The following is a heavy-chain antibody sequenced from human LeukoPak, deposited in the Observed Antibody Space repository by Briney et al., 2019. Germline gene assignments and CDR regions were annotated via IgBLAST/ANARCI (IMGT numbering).Heavy chain of an antibody. CDR3: AAAGMIDDYYYYGMDV. D-gene: IGHD6-13*01. CDR2: IYTSGRT. CDR1: GGSISSYN. Sequence: SETLSLTSTVSGGSISSYNWSWIRQPAGKGLEWIGRIYTSGRTNYNPSLKSRVIMSVDTSKNQFSLKLSSVTAADTAVYYCAAAGMIDDYYYYGMDVWGQGTTVTVSS. J-gene: IGHJ6*02. V-gene: IGHV4-4*07.